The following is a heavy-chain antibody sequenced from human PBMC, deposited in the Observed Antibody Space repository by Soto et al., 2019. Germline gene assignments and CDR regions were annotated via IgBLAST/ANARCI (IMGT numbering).Heavy chain of an antibody. J-gene: IGHJ4*02. D-gene: IGHD6-13*01. CDR3: ASTGVAAAGWALDY. V-gene: IGHV3-33*01. CDR1: GFTGSNYG. Sequence: PGWSLRFSCAAAGFTGSNYGMHWVRQAPGKGLEWVAVIWYDGSKKYYDDSVKGRFAISRDNSKNSLYLQMNSLRVEDTAVYYCASTGVAAAGWALDYWGQGTLVTGSS. CDR2: IWYDGSKK.